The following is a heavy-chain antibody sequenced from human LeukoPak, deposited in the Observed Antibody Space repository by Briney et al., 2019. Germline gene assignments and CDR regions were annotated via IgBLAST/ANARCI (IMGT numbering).Heavy chain of an antibody. CDR1: GFTFSSYS. Sequence: PGGSLRLSCAASGFTFSSYSMNWVRQAPGKGLEWVSSISSSSSYIYYADSVKGRFTISRDNAKNSLYLQMNSQRAEDRAVYYCASGRAIDYWGQGTLVTVSS. J-gene: IGHJ4*02. CDR3: ASGRAIDY. D-gene: IGHD1-26*01. V-gene: IGHV3-21*01. CDR2: ISSSSSYI.